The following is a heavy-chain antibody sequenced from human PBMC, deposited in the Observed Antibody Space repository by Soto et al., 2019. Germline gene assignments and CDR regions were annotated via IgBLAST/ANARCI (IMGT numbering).Heavy chain of an antibody. D-gene: IGHD4-17*01. CDR2: ISGVGTSK. Sequence: GGSLRLSCSASGYTFSSYVMTWVREAPGKGLEWVSSISGVGTSKFYADSVKGRFTISRDNSKNILYLQMDSLRAEDTAVYYCTKDLVTTITTLGHWGQGTLVTVSS. V-gene: IGHV3-23*01. CDR3: TKDLVTTITTLGH. CDR1: GYTFSSYV. J-gene: IGHJ4*02.